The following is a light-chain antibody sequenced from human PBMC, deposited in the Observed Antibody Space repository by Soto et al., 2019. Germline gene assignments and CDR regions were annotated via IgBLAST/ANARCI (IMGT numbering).Light chain of an antibody. CDR1: QSINTF. CDR2: AAS. V-gene: IGKV1-39*01. J-gene: IGKJ1*01. CDR3: QQTYSIPWT. Sequence: DIQLTQSPSFLSAFVGDRVTITCRASQSINTFLNWYQQQPGRAPRLLIYAASTLQSGVPSRFSGSGSGRDFTLTITSLQPEDFVIYYCQQTYSIPWTFGPGTKVDIK.